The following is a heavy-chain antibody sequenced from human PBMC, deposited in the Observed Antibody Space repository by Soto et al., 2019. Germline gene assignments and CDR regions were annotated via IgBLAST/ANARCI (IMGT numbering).Heavy chain of an antibody. J-gene: IGHJ6*02. V-gene: IGHV1-18*01. D-gene: IGHD3-10*01. CDR1: CYTFTSYA. CDR3: TREGSAPYYYYGMDA. Sequence: ASVKVSCKASCYTFTSYAMHWVRQAPGQGLEWMGWINARNGNTKYAQNVQGRVTMTADRSTSTDYMELRSLRYDDTAVYYCTREGSAPYYYYGMDAWGQGTKVTVSS. CDR2: INARNGNT.